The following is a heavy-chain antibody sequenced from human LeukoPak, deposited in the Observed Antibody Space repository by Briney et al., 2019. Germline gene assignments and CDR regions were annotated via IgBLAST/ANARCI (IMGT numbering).Heavy chain of an antibody. CDR1: GFTFSNSY. Sequence: GGSLRLSCEASGFTFSNSYMSWVRQAPGKGLEWVAIINPDGSQGSYVDSVKGRFAISRDNALNSLFLQMDSLSAEDTAVYYCARDPAYGALDIWGQGTTVTVSS. CDR3: ARDPAYGALDI. CDR2: INPDGSQG. D-gene: IGHD2-21*01. V-gene: IGHV3-7*03. J-gene: IGHJ3*02.